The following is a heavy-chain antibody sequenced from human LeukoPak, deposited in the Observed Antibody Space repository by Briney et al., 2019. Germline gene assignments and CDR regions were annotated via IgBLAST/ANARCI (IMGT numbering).Heavy chain of an antibody. CDR1: GGSISSSSYY. D-gene: IGHD3-10*01. CDR2: IYYSGNT. Sequence: SETLSLTCTVSGGSISSSSYYRGWIRQPPGKGLEWVGNIYYSGNTYYNPSLKSRVTISVDTSKNQFSLKLSSVTAADTAVYYCARGASYGSGEYYWGQGTLVTVSS. V-gene: IGHV4-39*07. CDR3: ARGASYGSGEYY. J-gene: IGHJ4*02.